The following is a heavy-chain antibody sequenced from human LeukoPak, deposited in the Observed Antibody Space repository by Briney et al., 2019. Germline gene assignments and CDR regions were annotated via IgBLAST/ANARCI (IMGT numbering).Heavy chain of an antibody. D-gene: IGHD1-1*01. CDR2: IFYSGTT. V-gene: IGHV4-59*01. J-gene: IGHJ6*02. CDR3: ARDSGGPYYYYYGMDV. CDR1: PGSITGYY. Sequence: SETLSLTCNVSPGSITGYYFTWIRQPPGKGLEWIGYIFYSGTTKCSPSLKSRLTMSLDTSKNQVSLRLTSVTAADTAVYYCARDSGGPYYYYYGMDVWGRGTTVTVSS.